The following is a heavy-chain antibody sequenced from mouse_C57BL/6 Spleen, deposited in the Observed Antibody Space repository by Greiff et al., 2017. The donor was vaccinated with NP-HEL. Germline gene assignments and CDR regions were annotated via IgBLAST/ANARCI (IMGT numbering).Heavy chain of an antibody. CDR2: INPGSGGT. V-gene: IGHV1-54*01. Sequence: QVQLQQSGAELVRPGTSVKVSCKASGYAFTNYLIEWVKQRPGQGLEWIGVINPGSGGTNYNEKFKGKATLTADKSSSTAYMQLSSLTSEDSAVYFCARPFGYWGQGTTLTASS. CDR1: GYAFTNYL. CDR3: ARPFGY. J-gene: IGHJ2*01.